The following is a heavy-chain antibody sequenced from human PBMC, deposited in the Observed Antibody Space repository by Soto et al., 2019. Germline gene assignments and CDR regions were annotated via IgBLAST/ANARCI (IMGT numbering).Heavy chain of an antibody. CDR3: ARAVQYCSGGSCNWFDP. D-gene: IGHD2-15*01. J-gene: IGHJ5*02. CDR2: IIPIFGTA. V-gene: IGHV1-69*13. Sequence: SVKVSCKASGGTFSSYAISWVRQAPGQGLEWMGGIIPIFGTANYAQKFQGRVTITADESTSTAYMELSSLRSEDTAVYYCARAVQYCSGGSCNWFDPWGQGTLVTVSS. CDR1: GGTFSSYA.